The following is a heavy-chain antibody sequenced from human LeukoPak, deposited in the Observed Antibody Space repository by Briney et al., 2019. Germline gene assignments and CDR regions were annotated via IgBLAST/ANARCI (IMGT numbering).Heavy chain of an antibody. CDR1: GYIFTSYD. D-gene: IGHD1-1*01. Sequence: ASVKVSCKASGYIFTSYDINWVRQAPGQGLEWMGWMNPNSGNTGYAQKFQGRVTITRNTSISIAYMELSSLRSEDTAVYYCTRRSGGTGTTLGYWGQGTLVTVSS. CDR2: MNPNSGNT. J-gene: IGHJ4*01. V-gene: IGHV1-8*02. CDR3: TRRSGGTGTTLGY.